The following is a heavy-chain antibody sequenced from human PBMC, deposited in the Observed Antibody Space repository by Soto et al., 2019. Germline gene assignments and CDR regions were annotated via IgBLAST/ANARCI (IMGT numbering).Heavy chain of an antibody. J-gene: IGHJ6*01. CDR2: IHYSGST. D-gene: IGHD3-10*01. CDR1: GDSISSSTNW. Sequence: SDTLSLTCTVSGDSISSSTNWWNLVRQPPGKGLEWIGYIHYSGSTKYNPSLKSRVTISVDTSKNQFSLKLRSVTAADTAVYYCARDRTTPIRGEHNYYNYYRMDVWGQGTTVT. CDR3: ARDRTTPIRGEHNYYNYYRMDV. V-gene: IGHV4-61*01.